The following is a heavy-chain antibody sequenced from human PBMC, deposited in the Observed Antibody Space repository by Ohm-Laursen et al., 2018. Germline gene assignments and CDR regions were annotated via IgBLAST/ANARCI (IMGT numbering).Heavy chain of an antibody. Sequence: SLRLSCSAPGFTFSDYYMSWLCQAPGKGLEWLSYISSSGNTKYYADSVKGRFTISRDNANKSLYLQMNSLRAEDTAVYYCARRSITGTTEFDYWGQGTLVTVSS. V-gene: IGHV3-11*01. D-gene: IGHD1-7*01. J-gene: IGHJ4*02. CDR3: ARRSITGTTEFDY. CDR1: GFTFSDYY. CDR2: ISSSGNTK.